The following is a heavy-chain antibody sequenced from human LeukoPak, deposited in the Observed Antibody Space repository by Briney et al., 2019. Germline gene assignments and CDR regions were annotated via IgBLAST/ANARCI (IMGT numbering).Heavy chain of an antibody. CDR1: GGSISSYF. D-gene: IGHD1-14*01. CDR3: ARVYDLDNAFDI. J-gene: IGHJ3*02. CDR2: IYSTGST. Sequence: SETLSLTCTVSGGSISSYFWSWIRQPPGKGLEWIGYIYSTGSTNYNPSLKSRVTISVDTSKNQFSLKLSSVTAADTAVYYCARVYDLDNAFDIWGQGTMVTVSS. V-gene: IGHV4-59*01.